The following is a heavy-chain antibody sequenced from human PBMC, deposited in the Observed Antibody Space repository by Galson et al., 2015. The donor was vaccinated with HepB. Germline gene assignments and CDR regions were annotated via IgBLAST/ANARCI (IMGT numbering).Heavy chain of an antibody. CDR2: IIPILGIA. CDR1: GGTFSSYA. J-gene: IGHJ4*02. Sequence: SCKASGGTFSSYAISWVRQAPGQGLEWMGGIIPILGIANYAQRFQGRVTITADKPTSTAYMELSSLRSEDTAVYYCASFDPPSGSGSYYADYWGQGTLVTVSS. D-gene: IGHD3-10*01. V-gene: IGHV1-69*10. CDR3: ASFDPPSGSGSYYADY.